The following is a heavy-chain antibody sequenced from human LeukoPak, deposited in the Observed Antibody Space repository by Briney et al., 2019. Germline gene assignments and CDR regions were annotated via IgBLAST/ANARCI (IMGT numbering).Heavy chain of an antibody. CDR2: ISGRSNYI. CDR1: GFMFSSFN. CDR3: AREGSGETSGSAARALDY. V-gene: IGHV3-21*01. J-gene: IGHJ4*02. Sequence: GGSLRLSCAASGFMFSSFNLHWVRQAPGKGLEWVSSISGRSNYIYYADSLKGRFTISRDNAKNSLYLQMNSLRAEDTAVYYCAREGSGETSGSAARALDYWGQGTQVTVSS. D-gene: IGHD3-10*01.